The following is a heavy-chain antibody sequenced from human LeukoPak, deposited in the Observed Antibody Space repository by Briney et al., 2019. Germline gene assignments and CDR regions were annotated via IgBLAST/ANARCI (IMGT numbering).Heavy chain of an antibody. Sequence: GGSLRLSCAASGFTFSSYEMNWVRQAPGKGLEWVSYISSSGSTIYYADSVKGRFTISRDNAKNSLYLQMNSLRAEDTAVYYCARDVYDILTGYSDAFDIWGQGTMVTVSS. CDR3: ARDVYDILTGYSDAFDI. D-gene: IGHD3-9*01. V-gene: IGHV3-48*03. CDR2: ISSSGSTI. CDR1: GFTFSSYE. J-gene: IGHJ3*02.